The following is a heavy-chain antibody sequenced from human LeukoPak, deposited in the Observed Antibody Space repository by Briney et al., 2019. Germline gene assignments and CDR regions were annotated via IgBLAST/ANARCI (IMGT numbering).Heavy chain of an antibody. D-gene: IGHD3-10*01. CDR3: MRDYMGWFDP. Sequence: GGSLRLSCVASGFSLSNFQMYWVRQAPGKGLEWVSIISLDGSTELYADSVKGRFTISRDTASNTMHLEMNNLRIEDTAVYYCMRDYMGWFDPWGQGSLVTVSS. CDR1: GFSLSNFQ. J-gene: IGHJ5*02. CDR2: ISLDGSTE. V-gene: IGHV3-30-3*01.